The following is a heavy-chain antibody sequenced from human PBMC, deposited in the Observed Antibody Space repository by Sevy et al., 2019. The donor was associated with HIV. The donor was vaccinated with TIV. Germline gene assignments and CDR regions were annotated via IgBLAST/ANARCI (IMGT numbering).Heavy chain of an antibody. D-gene: IGHD5-12*01. CDR3: ITDPAYRGYDEEVINYYFYGMDV. CDR1: GFTFSSAW. V-gene: IGHV3-15*01. J-gene: IGHJ6*02. Sequence: GGSLRLSCTASGFTFSSAWMSWVRQAPGKGLEWVGRIKSEFDGGAIDYVAPVKGEFTISREDSKNTVYLQMNSLKTEETAVYYCITDPAYRGYDEEVINYYFYGMDVWGQGTTFTVSS. CDR2: IKSEFDGGAI.